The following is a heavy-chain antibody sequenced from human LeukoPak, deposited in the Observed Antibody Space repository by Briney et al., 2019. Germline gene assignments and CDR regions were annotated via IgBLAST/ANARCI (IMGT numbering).Heavy chain of an antibody. CDR2: INWNGGST. Sequence: GGSLRLSCAASGFTFDDYGMSWVRQAPGKGLEWVSGINWNGGSTGYADSVKGRFTISRDNAKNSLYLQMNSLRAEDTALYYCAGEGGYCSSTSCYPYWGQGTLVTVSS. V-gene: IGHV3-20*04. CDR1: GFTFDDYG. D-gene: IGHD2-2*03. CDR3: AGEGGYCSSTSCYPY. J-gene: IGHJ4*02.